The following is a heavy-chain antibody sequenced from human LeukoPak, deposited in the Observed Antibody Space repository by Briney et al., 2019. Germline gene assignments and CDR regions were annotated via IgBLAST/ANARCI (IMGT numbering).Heavy chain of an antibody. D-gene: IGHD3-10*01. J-gene: IGHJ4*02. V-gene: IGHV3-15*01. CDR1: GFTFSNAW. Sequence: SGGSLRLSCAASGFTFSNAWMSWVRQAPGKGPEWVGRIKSKTDGGTTDYAAPVKGRFTISRDDSKNTLYLQMNSLKTEDTAVYYCTTVLLWCGEPGGFDYWGQGTLVTVSS. CDR2: IKSKTDGGTT. CDR3: TTVLLWCGEPGGFDY.